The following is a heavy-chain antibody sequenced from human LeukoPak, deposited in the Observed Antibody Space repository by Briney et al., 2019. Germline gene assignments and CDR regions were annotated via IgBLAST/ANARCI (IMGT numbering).Heavy chain of an antibody. V-gene: IGHV1-2*02. CDR2: INPNSGGT. CDR1: GYTFTGYY. CDR3: ARGTGEGYTYGRYYFDY. D-gene: IGHD5-18*01. Sequence: GASVKLSCKAFGYTFTGYYMHWVRQAPGQGLEWMGWINPNSGGTDYAQKFQGRVTMTRDTSISTAYMELSRLRSDDTAVYYCARGTGEGYTYGRYYFDYWGQGTLVTVSS. J-gene: IGHJ4*02.